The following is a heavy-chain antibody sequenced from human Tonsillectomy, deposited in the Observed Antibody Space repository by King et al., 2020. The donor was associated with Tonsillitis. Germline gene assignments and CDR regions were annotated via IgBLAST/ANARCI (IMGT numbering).Heavy chain of an antibody. J-gene: IGHJ3*02. Sequence: VQLVESGGRLVQSGGSLRLSCAASGFTFRNYWMSWVRKAPGKGLEWVANIKEDGSETFYVDSVKGRFTISRDNAQNSVYLQMNSLRAEETGVYYCARDSGSFNGCTFDILGQGTMVTVSS. CDR1: GFTFRNYW. V-gene: IGHV3-7*01. CDR2: IKEDGSET. D-gene: IGHD1-26*01. CDR3: ARDSGSFNGCTFDI.